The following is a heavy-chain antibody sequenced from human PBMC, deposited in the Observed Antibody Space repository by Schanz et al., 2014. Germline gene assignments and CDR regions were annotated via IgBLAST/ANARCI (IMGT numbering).Heavy chain of an antibody. CDR3: ARWFLIRGVILDS. Sequence: EVQLLESGGGLVQPGGSLRLSCAASGFTFRGYAMSWVRQAPGRGLEWVSIISGSGGNTYYADAVRGRFTISRDNSKTTVYLQMNSLRADDTAMYYCARWFLIRGVILDSWGQGTLVTVSS. D-gene: IGHD3-10*01. CDR2: ISGSGGNT. J-gene: IGHJ4*02. V-gene: IGHV3-23*01. CDR1: GFTFRGYA.